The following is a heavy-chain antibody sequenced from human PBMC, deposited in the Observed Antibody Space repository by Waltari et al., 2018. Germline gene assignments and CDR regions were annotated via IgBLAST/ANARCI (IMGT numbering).Heavy chain of an antibody. D-gene: IGHD3-22*01. J-gene: IGHJ4*02. CDR3: ARVRKPGWDSSGYYLDY. Sequence: QVQLVQSGAEVKKPGASVKVSCKASGYTFTSYDINWVRQATGQGLEWMGWVNPNSGNTGYAQKFQGRVTITRNTSISTAYMELSSLRSEDTAVYYCARVRKPGWDSSGYYLDYWGQGTLVTVSS. V-gene: IGHV1-8*03. CDR2: VNPNSGNT. CDR1: GYTFTSYD.